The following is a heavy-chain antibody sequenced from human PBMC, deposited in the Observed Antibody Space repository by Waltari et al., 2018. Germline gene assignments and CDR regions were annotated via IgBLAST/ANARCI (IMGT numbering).Heavy chain of an antibody. CDR1: GFTFSSYG. V-gene: IGHV3-33*01. Sequence: QVQLVESGGGVVQPGRSPRLSCAASGFTFSSYGMHWVRQAPGTGLEWVAGIGYDGSKKYYADSVKGRFTISRDNAKNSLYLQMNSLRAEDTAVYYCARDHGYSSGWVNGPDAFDIWGQGTMVTVSS. D-gene: IGHD6-19*01. J-gene: IGHJ3*02. CDR3: ARDHGYSSGWVNGPDAFDI. CDR2: IGYDGSKK.